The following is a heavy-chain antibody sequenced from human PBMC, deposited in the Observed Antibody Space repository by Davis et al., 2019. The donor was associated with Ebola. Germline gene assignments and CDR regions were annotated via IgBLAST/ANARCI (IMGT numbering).Heavy chain of an antibody. D-gene: IGHD6-19*01. J-gene: IGHJ4*02. Sequence: GESLKISCAASGFTFTFSAYSMNWVRQAPGKGLEWVSSISSGSKYSYYADSVRGRFTISRDNAKESLYLQMNSLRADDTAVYYCARDQLSGWGGYFVDWGQGTLVTVSS. CDR1: GFTFTFSAYS. CDR3: ARDQLSGWGGYFVD. CDR2: ISSGSKYS. V-gene: IGHV3-21*01.